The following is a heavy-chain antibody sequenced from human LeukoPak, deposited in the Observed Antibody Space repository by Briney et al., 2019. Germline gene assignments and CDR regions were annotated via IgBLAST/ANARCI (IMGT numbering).Heavy chain of an antibody. D-gene: IGHD1-7*01. Sequence: GGSLRLSCAASGFTLSSYAMSWVRQAPGKGLEWVSAISDTGNTYHADSVKGRFTISRDSSKNTLFLQMNRLRAEDTAVYYCARAHNWKYGSFDFWGQGTLVTVSS. J-gene: IGHJ4*02. CDR1: GFTLSSYA. CDR2: ISDTGNT. CDR3: ARAHNWKYGSFDF. V-gene: IGHV3-23*01.